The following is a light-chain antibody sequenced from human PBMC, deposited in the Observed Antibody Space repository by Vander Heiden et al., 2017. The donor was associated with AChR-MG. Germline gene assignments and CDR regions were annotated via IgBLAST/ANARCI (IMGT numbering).Light chain of an antibody. CDR2: RSN. CDR3: SAWDTSLNIWV. CDR1: NTNVGAHG. J-gene: IGLJ3*02. V-gene: IGLV10-54*04. Sequence: QAGLTQPPSVSKGLRQTATLTCTGNNTNVGAHGATWLRQHHGHPPKLLSSRSNWRPSAISERFSASRSGTTASLTISGLQPEDEADYYCSAWDTSLNIWVFGGGTKLTVL.